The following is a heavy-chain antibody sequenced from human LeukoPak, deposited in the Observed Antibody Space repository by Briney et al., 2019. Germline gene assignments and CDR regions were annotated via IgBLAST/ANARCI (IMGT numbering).Heavy chain of an antibody. J-gene: IGHJ4*02. CDR1: GFTFSSYA. D-gene: IGHD3-16*02. CDR2: ISGSGGST. CDR3: AKLFTYDYVWESSRYTFAY. Sequence: GASLRLSCAASGFTFSSYAMSWVRQAPGKGLEWVSAISGSGGSTYYADSVKGRFTISRDNSKNTLYLQMNRLRAEDTAVYSCAKLFTYDYVWESSRYTFAYWGQGTLVTVSS. V-gene: IGHV3-23*01.